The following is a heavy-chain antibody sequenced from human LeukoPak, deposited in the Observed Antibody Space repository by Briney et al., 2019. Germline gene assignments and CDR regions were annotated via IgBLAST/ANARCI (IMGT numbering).Heavy chain of an antibody. CDR3: ARATAADTAMVSFDH. J-gene: IGHJ4*02. CDR1: GFTFSDYY. D-gene: IGHD5-18*01. CDR2: ISSSGSFI. Sequence: GGSLRLSCAASGFTFSDYYMSWIRQAPGKGLEWVSYISSSGSFIYYAGSVKGRFTISRDNAKNSLYLQMNSLRAEDTAVYYCARATAADTAMVSFDHWGQGTLVTVSS. V-gene: IGHV3-11*01.